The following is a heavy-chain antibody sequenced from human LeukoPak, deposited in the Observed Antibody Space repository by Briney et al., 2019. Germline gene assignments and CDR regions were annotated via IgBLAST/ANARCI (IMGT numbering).Heavy chain of an antibody. V-gene: IGHV3-23*01. CDR3: AEGGGYDFWSGYRYFDF. CDR1: GFTFSSYA. CDR2: ISGSGGST. J-gene: IGHJ4*02. Sequence: GGSLRLSCTASGFTFSSYAMAWVRQAPGKGLEWVSAISGSGGSTYYADSVKGRFTISRDNSKNTLFLQMDSLRAEDTAVYYCAEGGGYDFWSGYRYFDFWGQGTLVTVSS. D-gene: IGHD3-3*01.